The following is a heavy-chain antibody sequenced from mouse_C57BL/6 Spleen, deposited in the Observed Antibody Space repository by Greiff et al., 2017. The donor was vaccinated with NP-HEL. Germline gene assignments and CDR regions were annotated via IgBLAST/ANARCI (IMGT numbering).Heavy chain of an antibody. CDR2: ISDGGSYT. CDR1: GFTFSSYA. Sequence: DVHLVESGGGLVKPGGSLKLSCAASGFTFSSYAMSWVRQTPEKRLEWVATISDGGSYTYYPDNVKGRFTISRDNAKNNLYLQMSHLKSEDTAMYYCARDNDYYGSSYGFAYWGQGTLVTVSA. D-gene: IGHD1-1*01. J-gene: IGHJ3*01. CDR3: ARDNDYYGSSYGFAY. V-gene: IGHV5-4*01.